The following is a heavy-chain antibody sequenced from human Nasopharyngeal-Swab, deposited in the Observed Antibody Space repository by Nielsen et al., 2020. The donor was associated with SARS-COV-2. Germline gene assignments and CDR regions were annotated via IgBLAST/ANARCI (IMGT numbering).Heavy chain of an antibody. CDR1: GFTFPSTA. CDR2: IYRGGGT. V-gene: IGHV3-23*01. D-gene: IGHD1-14*01. CDR3: AKARRNVSRQAGFDY. J-gene: IGHJ4*02. Sequence: GGTLTLTCIVSGFTFPSTAMTWVRRAPGKALEWVATIYRGGGTYHADSVRDLFTISRDDSKNTLYLQMNSLRAEDTAVYYCAKARRNVSRQAGFDYWGQGTLVTVSS.